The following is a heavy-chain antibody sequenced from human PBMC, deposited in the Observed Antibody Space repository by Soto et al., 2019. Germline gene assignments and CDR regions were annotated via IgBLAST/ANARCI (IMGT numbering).Heavy chain of an antibody. CDR3: ASPKIAFYNWFDP. CDR2: IYYSGST. V-gene: IGHV4-39*01. Sequence: SGTVPNTCIVSDGSISSSRYYWGWIRQPPGKGLEWIGSIYYSGSTYYNPSLKSRVTISVDTSKNQFSLKLSSVTAADTAVYYCASPKIAFYNWFDPWGQGTLVTV. J-gene: IGHJ5*02. D-gene: IGHD3-3*02. CDR1: DGSISSSRYY.